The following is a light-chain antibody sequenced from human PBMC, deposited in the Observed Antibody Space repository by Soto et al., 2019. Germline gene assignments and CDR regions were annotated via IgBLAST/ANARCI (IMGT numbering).Light chain of an antibody. CDR1: QTVSSSY. V-gene: IGKV3-20*01. Sequence: EIVLTQSPGTLSLSPGKRATLSCRASQTVSSSYLAWYQQKPGQAPRLLIYGASSRATGIPDRFSGSGSGTDFTLTISSLESEDFAAYYCQQYGRSPLTFGGGTKVEIK. CDR3: QQYGRSPLT. J-gene: IGKJ4*01. CDR2: GAS.